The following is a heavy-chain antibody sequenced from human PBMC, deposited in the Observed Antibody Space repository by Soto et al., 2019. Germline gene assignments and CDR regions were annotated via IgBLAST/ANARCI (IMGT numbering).Heavy chain of an antibody. D-gene: IGHD3-22*01. CDR2: ISGSGGST. J-gene: IGHJ3*02. CDR1: GFTFSSYA. CDR3: AKDLPLTYYYDSSGYYFDAFDI. Sequence: EVQLLESGGGLVQPGGSLRLSCAASGFTFSSYAMSWVRQAPGKGLEWVSAISGSGGSTYYTDSVKGRFTISRDNSKNTLYLQMNSLRAEDTAVYYCAKDLPLTYYYDSSGYYFDAFDIWGQGTMVTVSS. V-gene: IGHV3-23*01.